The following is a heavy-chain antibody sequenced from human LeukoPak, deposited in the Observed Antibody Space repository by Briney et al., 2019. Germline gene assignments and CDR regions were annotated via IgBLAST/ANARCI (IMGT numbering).Heavy chain of an antibody. V-gene: IGHV4-34*01. CDR3: ARGRVVPAISYYCYGMDV. CDR1: GGSFSGYY. J-gene: IGHJ6*02. Sequence: PSETLSLTCAVYGGSFSGYYWSWIRQPPGKGLEWIGEINHSGSTNYNPSLKSRVTISVDTSKNQFSLKLSSVTAADTAVYYCARGRVVPAISYYCYGMDVWGQGTTVTVSS. CDR2: INHSGST. D-gene: IGHD2-2*01.